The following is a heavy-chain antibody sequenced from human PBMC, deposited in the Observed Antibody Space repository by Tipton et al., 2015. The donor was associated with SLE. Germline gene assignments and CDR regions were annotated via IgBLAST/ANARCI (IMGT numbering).Heavy chain of an antibody. CDR2: IRYDGSNK. V-gene: IGHV3-30*02. CDR1: GFTFSSYG. Sequence: GSLRLSCAASGFTFSSYGMHWVRQAPGKGLEWVAFIRYDGSNKYYADSVKGRFTISRDNSRDTLYLQMNSLRAEDTAVYYCAKGGSVYDFYFDYWGQGTLVTVSS. CDR3: AKGGSVYDFYFDY. J-gene: IGHJ4*02. D-gene: IGHD5/OR15-5a*01.